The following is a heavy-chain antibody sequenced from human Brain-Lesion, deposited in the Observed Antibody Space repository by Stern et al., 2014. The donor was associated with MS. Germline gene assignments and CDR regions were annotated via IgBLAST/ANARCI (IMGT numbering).Heavy chain of an antibody. Sequence: VQLVESGAEVKKPGASVKVSCKASGYTFSSYDITCVRQASGHGLEWMGWMNPYSGNTGYAQKFKGRVSMTSDPSISTVYMELTSLTSDDTAVYFCARAVRNQLLSEYWGQGTLVTVSS. V-gene: IGHV1-8*01. CDR3: ARAVRNQLLSEY. CDR1: GYTFSSYD. J-gene: IGHJ4*02. CDR2: MNPYSGNT. D-gene: IGHD2-2*01.